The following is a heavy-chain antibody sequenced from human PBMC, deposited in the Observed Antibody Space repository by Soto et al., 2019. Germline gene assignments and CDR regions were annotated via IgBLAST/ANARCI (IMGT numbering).Heavy chain of an antibody. CDR3: AKHIEVAVNWFDA. Sequence: SGPTRLNPRHTLTLTLTFSCFSLITSGVGVGWIRQPPGKALEWLALIYWNDDKRYSPSLKSRLTITKDTSKNQVVLTMTNMETVDKAKYYRAKHIEVAVNWFDAWGQGTLVTVSS. J-gene: IGHJ5*02. CDR2: IYWNDDK. V-gene: IGHV2-5*01. CDR1: CFSLITSGVG. D-gene: IGHD6-19*01.